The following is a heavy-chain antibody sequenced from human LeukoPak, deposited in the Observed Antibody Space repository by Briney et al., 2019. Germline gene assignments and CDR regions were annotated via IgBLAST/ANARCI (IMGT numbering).Heavy chain of an antibody. J-gene: IGHJ4*02. D-gene: IGHD3-22*01. CDR3: ARDPRYPYQYDSDSGGFSLDY. V-gene: IGHV3-11*04. CDR1: GFTFSDYY. CDR2: ISSSGSTI. Sequence: PGGSLRLSCAASGFTFSDYYMSWIRQAPGKGLEWVSYISSSGSTIYYADSVKGRFTISRDNAKNSLYLQMNSLGAADTAVYYCARDPRYPYQYDSDSGGFSLDYWGQGTLVTVSS.